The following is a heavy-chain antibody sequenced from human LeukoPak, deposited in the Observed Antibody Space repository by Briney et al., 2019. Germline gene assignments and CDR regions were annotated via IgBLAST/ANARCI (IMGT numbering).Heavy chain of an antibody. CDR2: ISAYNGNT. Sequence: ASVTVSCKASGYTFTSYGISWVRQAPGQGLEWMGWISAYNGNTNYAQKLQGRVTMTTDTSTSTAYMELRSLRSDDTAVYYCAREDCSGGSCYPYYWGQGTLVTVSS. J-gene: IGHJ4*02. D-gene: IGHD2-15*01. CDR1: GYTFTSYG. CDR3: AREDCSGGSCYPYY. V-gene: IGHV1-18*01.